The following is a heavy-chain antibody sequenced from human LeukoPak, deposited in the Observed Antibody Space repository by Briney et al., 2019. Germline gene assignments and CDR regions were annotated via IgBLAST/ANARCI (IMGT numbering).Heavy chain of an antibody. CDR3: AKSRSTWYDNYPFDY. CDR2: ISGSGRNT. D-gene: IGHD6-13*01. Sequence: GGSLSLSCAASGFPFSSHAMNWVRQAPGKGLEWVSVISGSGRNTYYADSVKGRFTISRDNSKNTLYLEMNSLRAEDTAVYYCAKSRSTWYDNYPFDYWGQGILVTVSS. CDR1: GFPFSSHA. V-gene: IGHV3-23*01. J-gene: IGHJ4*02.